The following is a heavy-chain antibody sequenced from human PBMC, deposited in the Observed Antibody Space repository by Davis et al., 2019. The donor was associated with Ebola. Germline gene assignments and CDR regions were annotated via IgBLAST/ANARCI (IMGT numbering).Heavy chain of an antibody. V-gene: IGHV4-30-4*07. Sequence: MPSETLSLTCAVSGGFVSSGGYSWNWIRQPPGKGLEWIGYYYYTGSTYYNPSLKSRVTTSVDTSKNQFSLKLSSVTAADTAVYYCARGDSYYDPSGYYAGPEAPDHWGQGTLVSVSS. CDR2: YYYTGST. CDR1: GGFVSSGGYS. J-gene: IGHJ4*02. CDR3: ARGDSYYDPSGYYAGPEAPDH. D-gene: IGHD3-22*01.